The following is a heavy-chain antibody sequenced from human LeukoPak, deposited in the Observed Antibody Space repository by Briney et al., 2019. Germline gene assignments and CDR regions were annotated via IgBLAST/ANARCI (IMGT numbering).Heavy chain of an antibody. V-gene: IGHV3-48*03. CDR2: ISSSGSTI. CDR1: GFTFSSYE. CDR3: ARVAGYCSSTRCSGDY. Sequence: GGSLRLPCAASGFTFSSYEMNWVRQAPGKGLEWVSYISSSGSTIYYADAVNGRFTISRDNAKTSLYLQMNSLTVEDTAVYYCARVAGYCSSTRCSGDYWGQGALVTVSS. J-gene: IGHJ4*02. D-gene: IGHD2-2*01.